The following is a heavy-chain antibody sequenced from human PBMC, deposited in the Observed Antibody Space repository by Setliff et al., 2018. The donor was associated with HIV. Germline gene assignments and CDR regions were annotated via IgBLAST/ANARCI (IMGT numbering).Heavy chain of an antibody. CDR1: AYSISSSYY. CDR2: IYHSGTT. CDR3: ARSYCGADCSLVADTNWFDP. V-gene: IGHV4-38-2*01. J-gene: IGHJ5*02. D-gene: IGHD2-21*01. Sequence: SETLSLTCGVSAYSISSSYYWGWIRQPPGKGLEWIGNIYHSGTTYYNPSLNSRVTISLDTSKNQLSLKLSSVTAADSAMYYCARSYCGADCSLVADTNWFDPWGQGTLVTVSS.